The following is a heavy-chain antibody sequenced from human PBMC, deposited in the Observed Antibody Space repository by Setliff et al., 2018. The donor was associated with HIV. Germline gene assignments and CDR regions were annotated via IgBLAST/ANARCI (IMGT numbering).Heavy chain of an antibody. V-gene: IGHV4-61*02. Sequence: SETLSLTCTVSGGSISSGIYYWSWIRQPAGKGLEWIGRIYTSGSTNYNPSLKSRVTISVDTSKNQFSLRLTSMTAADTAVYYCAKTSVGATGLYAFDIWGQGTMVTVSS. CDR3: AKTSVGATGLYAFDI. CDR1: GGSISSGIYY. D-gene: IGHD1-26*01. J-gene: IGHJ3*02. CDR2: IYTSGST.